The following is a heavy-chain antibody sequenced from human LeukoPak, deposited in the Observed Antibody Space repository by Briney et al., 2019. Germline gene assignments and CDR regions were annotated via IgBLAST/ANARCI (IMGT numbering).Heavy chain of an antibody. CDR3: ASERITIFGVVFHEDD. D-gene: IGHD3-3*01. Sequence: ASVKVSCKACGYTFSGYYMHWVRQAPGQGLEWMGWINPNSGGTNYAQKFQGRVTMTRDTSISTAYMELSRLRSDDTAVYYCASERITIFGVVFHEDDWGPGTLVTVSS. CDR2: INPNSGGT. CDR1: GYTFSGYY. J-gene: IGHJ4*01. V-gene: IGHV1-2*02.